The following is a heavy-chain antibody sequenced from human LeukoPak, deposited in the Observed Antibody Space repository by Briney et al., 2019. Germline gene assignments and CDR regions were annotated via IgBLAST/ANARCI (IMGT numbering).Heavy chain of an antibody. CDR2: TYPGDSDS. CDR3: ARHEYSGSQNYYYYGMDV. D-gene: IGHD1-26*01. Sequence: KPGEALKISCKGSGYSFTNYLIGWVRQMPGKGLEWMGITYPGDSDSTYSPAFQDQVTISAAKSISTAYLQWSSLKASDTDMYYCARHEYSGSQNYYYYGMDVWGQGTTVTVSS. CDR1: GYSFTNYL. J-gene: IGHJ6*02. V-gene: IGHV5-51*01.